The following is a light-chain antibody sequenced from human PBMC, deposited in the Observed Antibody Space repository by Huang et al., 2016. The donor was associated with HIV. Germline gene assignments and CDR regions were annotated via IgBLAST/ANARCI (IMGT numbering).Light chain of an antibody. V-gene: IGKV3-20*01. CDR2: SAS. Sequence: EIVLTQSPGTLSLSPGERATPSCRASQSVNANYLAWYQQKPGQAPRLLIYSASSRATGIPDRFTGTGSGTDFTLTISKLEPEDFAVYYCQQYGNSPYTFGQGTKLEIK. CDR1: QSVNANY. CDR3: QQYGNSPYT. J-gene: IGKJ2*01.